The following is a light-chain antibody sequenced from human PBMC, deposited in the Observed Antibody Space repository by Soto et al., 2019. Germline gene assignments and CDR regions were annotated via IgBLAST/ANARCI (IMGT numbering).Light chain of an antibody. CDR1: ENVRTF. CDR2: GAS. V-gene: IGKV3-11*01. Sequence: EVVLTQSPATLSSSPGERATLSCRASENVRTFVDWYQQKPGQAPRLLIYGASNRVTGIPARFSGSGSGTDFTLPIINLEPEDFAVYYCQQHRNWHPWTFGQGTRVEIQ. J-gene: IGKJ1*01. CDR3: QQHRNWHPWT.